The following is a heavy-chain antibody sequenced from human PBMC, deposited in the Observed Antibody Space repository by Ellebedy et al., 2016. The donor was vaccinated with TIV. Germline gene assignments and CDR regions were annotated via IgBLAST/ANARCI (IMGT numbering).Heavy chain of an antibody. CDR3: AREVWYPAS. V-gene: IGHV3-74*01. J-gene: IGHJ4*02. D-gene: IGHD6-13*01. Sequence: GESLKISCAASGFTFSRYWAHWVRQAPGKGLMWVSRINTDGSSTGYADSVKGRFTISRDNAKNTLYLQMNGLRAEDTAVYYCAREVWYPASWGQGTLVTVSS. CDR2: INTDGSST. CDR1: GFTFSRYW.